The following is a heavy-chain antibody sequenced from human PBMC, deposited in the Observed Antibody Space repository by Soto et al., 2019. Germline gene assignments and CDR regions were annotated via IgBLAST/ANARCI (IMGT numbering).Heavy chain of an antibody. Sequence: PGGSLRLSCAASGFTFSIYAMSWVRQAPGKGLEWVSAISGSGGSTYYADSVKGRFTISRDNSKNTLYLQMNSLRAEDTAVYYCANHPVSTYVFYWGQGTLVTVSS. V-gene: IGHV3-23*01. CDR2: ISGSGGST. CDR3: ANHPVSTYVFY. CDR1: GFTFSIYA. D-gene: IGHD4-4*01. J-gene: IGHJ4*02.